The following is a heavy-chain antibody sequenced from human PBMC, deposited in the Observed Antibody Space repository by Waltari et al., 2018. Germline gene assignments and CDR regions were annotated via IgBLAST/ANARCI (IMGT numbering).Heavy chain of an antibody. CDR2: ISGSGGST. CDR1: GFTFSSYS. D-gene: IGHD1-26*01. J-gene: IGHJ5*02. V-gene: IGHV3-23*01. CDR3: AKLRSMVGAEVGDP. Sequence: EVQLLESGGGLVQPGGSLRLSCAASGFTFSSYSISWVRQAPGKGLEWVSAISGSGGSTYYADSVKGRFTISRDNSKNTLYLQMNSLRAEDTAVYYCAKLRSMVGAEVGDPWGQGTLVTVSS.